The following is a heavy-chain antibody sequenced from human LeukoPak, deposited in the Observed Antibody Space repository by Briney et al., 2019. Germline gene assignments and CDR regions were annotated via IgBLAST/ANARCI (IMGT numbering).Heavy chain of an antibody. Sequence: SETLSLTCTVSGGSISSYYWGWIRQPPGKGLEWIGSIYYSGSTYYNPSLKSRVTTSVDTSKNQFSLKLSSVTAADTAVYYCAREALLWQLWLRGWFDPWGQGTLVTVSS. CDR1: GGSISSYY. J-gene: IGHJ5*02. CDR2: IYYSGST. V-gene: IGHV4-39*07. CDR3: AREALLWQLWLRGWFDP. D-gene: IGHD5-18*01.